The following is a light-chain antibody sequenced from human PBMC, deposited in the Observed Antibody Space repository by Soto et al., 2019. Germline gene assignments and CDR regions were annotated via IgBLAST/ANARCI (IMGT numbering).Light chain of an antibody. CDR3: SSYTSRSALVV. CDR2: EVT. CDR1: SSDVGGYNY. V-gene: IGLV2-14*01. J-gene: IGLJ7*01. Sequence: QSALTQPASVSGSPGQSITISCTGTSSDVGGYNYVSWYQQHPGKAPKLMIYEVTNRPSGISNRFSGSKSGNTASLTISGLQAEDEAEYYCSSYTSRSALVVFGGGTQLTVL.